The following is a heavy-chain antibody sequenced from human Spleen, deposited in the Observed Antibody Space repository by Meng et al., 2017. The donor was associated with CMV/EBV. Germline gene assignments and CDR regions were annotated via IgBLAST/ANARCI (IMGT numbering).Heavy chain of an antibody. D-gene: IGHD3-3*01. CDR1: GGSISSYY. Sequence: SGGSISSYYWSWIRQPPGKGLEWIGYIYYSGSTNYNPSLKSRVTISVDTSKNQFSLKLSSVTAADTAVYYCASMTPQYDFWSGYYTYWGQGTLVTVSS. V-gene: IGHV4-59*01. J-gene: IGHJ4*02. CDR3: ASMTPQYDFWSGYYTY. CDR2: IYYSGST.